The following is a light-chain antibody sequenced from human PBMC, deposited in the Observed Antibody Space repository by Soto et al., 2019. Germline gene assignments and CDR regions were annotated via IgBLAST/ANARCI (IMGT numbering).Light chain of an antibody. V-gene: IGLV8-61*01. CDR3: ALFMGNGISV. CDR2: STS. J-gene: IGLJ1*01. Sequence: QAVVTQESSFSVSPGGTVTLNCGLISGSVSTANDPNWYQQTPGQAPRTLIYSTSTRSSGVPDRFSGSILGNKAALTITGAQADDESDYYCALFMGNGISVFGTGTKLTVL. CDR1: SGSVSTAND.